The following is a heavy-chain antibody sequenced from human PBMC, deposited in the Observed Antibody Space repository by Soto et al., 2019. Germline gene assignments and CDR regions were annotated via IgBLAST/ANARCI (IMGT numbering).Heavy chain of an antibody. CDR3: ARVPAASSWFDS. Sequence: TLSLTCTVSGGSIFSSYWTWIRQPPGKGLEWIGNVYYSGSTNYNPSLKSRITISVDTSKNQFSLNLSSVTAADTAVYYCARVPAASSWFDSWGQGTLVTVSS. J-gene: IGHJ5*01. CDR1: GGSIFSSY. V-gene: IGHV4-59*01. D-gene: IGHD2-15*01. CDR2: VYYSGST.